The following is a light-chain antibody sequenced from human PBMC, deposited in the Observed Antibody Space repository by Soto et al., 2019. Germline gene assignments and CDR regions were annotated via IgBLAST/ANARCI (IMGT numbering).Light chain of an antibody. V-gene: IGLV1-44*01. Sequence: QSVMTQPPSVSAAPGQKVTISCSGSSSNIGGNSVSWYQQLPGTAPKLLIYSNNQRPSGVPDRFSGSKSGTSASLAISGLQSEDEADYYCAAWDDSLNVYVVFGGGTKVTVL. CDR1: SSNIGGNS. CDR2: SNN. CDR3: AAWDDSLNVYVV. J-gene: IGLJ2*01.